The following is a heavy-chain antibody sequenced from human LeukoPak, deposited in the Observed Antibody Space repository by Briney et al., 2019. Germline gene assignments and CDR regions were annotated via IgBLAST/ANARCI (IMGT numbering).Heavy chain of an antibody. J-gene: IGHJ4*02. D-gene: IGHD6-13*01. Sequence: GGSLRLSRAASGFTFSDYYMSWIRQAPGKGLEWVSYISSSGSTIYYADSVKGRFTISRDNAKNSLYLQMNSLRAEDTAVYYCARGGEYSSSWYGNLNYWGQGTLVTVSS. CDR3: ARGGEYSSSWYGNLNY. CDR1: GFTFSDYY. CDR2: ISSSGSTI. V-gene: IGHV3-11*01.